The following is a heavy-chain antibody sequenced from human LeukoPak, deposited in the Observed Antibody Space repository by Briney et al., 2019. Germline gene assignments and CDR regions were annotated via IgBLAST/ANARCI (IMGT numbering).Heavy chain of an antibody. D-gene: IGHD6-6*01. CDR3: AISSTSIRRCMDY. CDR1: GYTFTSYG. Sequence: GASVKVSCKASGYTFTSYGISWVRQAPGQGLEWMGWINTNTGNPTYAQGFTGRFVFSLDTSVSTAYLQISTLKAEDTAVYYCAISSTSIRRCMDYWGQGTLVTVSS. CDR2: INTNTGNP. V-gene: IGHV7-4-1*02. J-gene: IGHJ4*02.